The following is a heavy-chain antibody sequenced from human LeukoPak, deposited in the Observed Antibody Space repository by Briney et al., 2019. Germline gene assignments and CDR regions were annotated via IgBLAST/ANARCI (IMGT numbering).Heavy chain of an antibody. J-gene: IGHJ4*02. D-gene: IGHD6-6*01. CDR3: ARARWQLVPYFDS. CDR1: GYTFTGYY. CDR2: INPNSGGT. V-gene: IGHV1-2*02. Sequence: ASVKVSCTASGYTFTGYYMHWVRQAPGQGLEWMGWINPNSGGTNYAQKFQGRVTMTRDTSISTAYMELSRLRSDDTAVYFCARARWQLVPYFDSWGQGTLVTVSS.